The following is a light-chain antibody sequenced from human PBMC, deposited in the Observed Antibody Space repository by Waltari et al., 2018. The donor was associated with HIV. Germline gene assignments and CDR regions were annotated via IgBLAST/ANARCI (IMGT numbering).Light chain of an antibody. CDR3: QQYNSYSRA. V-gene: IGKV1-5*03. CDR1: HSVSSW. J-gene: IGKJ1*01. CDR2: KAS. Sequence: DIQMTQSPSTLSASVGDRVTISCRASHSVSSWLAWYQQKPGRVPNVLIYKASTLASGVPSRFSDSGSGTNFTLTISSLQSEDVATYYCQQYNSYSRAFGQGTKVEIK.